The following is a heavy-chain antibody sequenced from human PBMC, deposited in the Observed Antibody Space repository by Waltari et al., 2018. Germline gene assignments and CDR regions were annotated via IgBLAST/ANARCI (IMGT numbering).Heavy chain of an antibody. CDR2: IGYDFEV. J-gene: IGHJ4*02. D-gene: IGHD3-22*01. Sequence: DVQLVQSGGGLVHPGGSLRLACEGSGFSMSAHSMRWVRQAPGKGLEWISYIGYDFEVVNANSVTGRFTISRDNAKNSLYLQMNSLGVDDTAVYYCARDALFRTSGYNFFYDVWGQGTLVTVSS. CDR3: ARDALFRTSGYNFFYDV. CDR1: GFSMSAHS. V-gene: IGHV3-48*01.